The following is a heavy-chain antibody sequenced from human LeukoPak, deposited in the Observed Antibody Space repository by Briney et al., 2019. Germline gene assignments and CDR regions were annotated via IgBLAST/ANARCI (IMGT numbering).Heavy chain of an antibody. CDR2: ITSSSSYT. V-gene: IGHV3-21*01. CDR1: GFTFSTYN. J-gene: IGHJ4*02. CDR3: ARRPKTGKNFDY. Sequence: GGSLRLSCAASGFTFSTYNMNWVRQAPGKGLEWVSSITSSSSYTFYADSVKGRFTISRDNAKNSLYLQMNSLRAGDTAVYYCARRPKTGKNFDYWGQGTLVTVSS. D-gene: IGHD7-27*01.